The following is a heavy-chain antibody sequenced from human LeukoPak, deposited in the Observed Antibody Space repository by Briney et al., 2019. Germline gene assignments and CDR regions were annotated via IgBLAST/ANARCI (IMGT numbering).Heavy chain of an antibody. J-gene: IGHJ4*02. CDR2: IYPGDSDT. V-gene: IGHV5-51*01. CDR1: GYSFTSYW. Sequence: GESLKISCKGSGYSFTSYWIGWVRQMPGKGLEWMGIIYPGDSDTRYSPSFQGQVTISADKSIGTAYLQWSSLKASDTAMYYCARLWYSSSSGYYFDYWGQGTLVTVSS. CDR3: ARLWYSSSSGYYFDY. D-gene: IGHD6-6*01.